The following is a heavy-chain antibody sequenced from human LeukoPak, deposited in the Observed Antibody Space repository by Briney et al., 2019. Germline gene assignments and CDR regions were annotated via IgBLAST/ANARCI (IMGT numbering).Heavy chain of an antibody. CDR2: ISNDERNK. J-gene: IGHJ4*02. Sequence: GGSLRPSCEASGFNFHNFAMHWVRQAPGKGLEWVAVISNDERNKYYTDSVKGRFTISRDNSKNTVYLQMNSLRPEDTAMYYCARPSPPGDGYNPCDYWGPGALVIVSS. CDR3: ARPSPPGDGYNPCDY. D-gene: IGHD5-24*01. CDR1: GFNFHNFA. V-gene: IGHV3-30*04.